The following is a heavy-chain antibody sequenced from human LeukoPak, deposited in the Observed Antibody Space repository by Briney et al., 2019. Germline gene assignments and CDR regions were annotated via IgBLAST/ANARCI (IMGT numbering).Heavy chain of an antibody. CDR2: IKEDGSEK. J-gene: IGHJ4*02. V-gene: IGHV3-7*01. Sequence: GGSLRLSCAASGFSFSRYWMTWVRQAPGKGLEWVANIKEDGSEKYYVDSVKGRFTISRDNDKNSLDLQMDSLRAEDTAVYYCARDWWDSSGYYDYWGQGTLVTVSS. CDR1: GFSFSRYW. CDR3: ARDWWDSSGYYDY. D-gene: IGHD3-22*01.